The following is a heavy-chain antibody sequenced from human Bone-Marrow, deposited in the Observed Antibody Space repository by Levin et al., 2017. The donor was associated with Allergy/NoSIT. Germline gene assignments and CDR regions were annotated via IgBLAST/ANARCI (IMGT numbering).Heavy chain of an antibody. D-gene: IGHD6-19*01. Sequence: GGSLRLSCAASGFKFDDFGMSWVRQVPGKGLEWVSGISSGGGRTGYADSVKGRFTISRDNVKKSLDLEMNNLRGEDTAMYYCASLASSDWPDAFDVWGQGTMVTVSS. CDR2: ISSGGGRT. CDR3: ASLASSDWPDAFDV. CDR1: GFKFDDFG. J-gene: IGHJ3*01. V-gene: IGHV3-20*04.